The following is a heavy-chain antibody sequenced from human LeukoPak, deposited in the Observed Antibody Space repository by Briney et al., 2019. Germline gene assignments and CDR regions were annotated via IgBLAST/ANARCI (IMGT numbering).Heavy chain of an antibody. CDR3: AKDWGSSGWYNYFDP. D-gene: IGHD6-19*01. V-gene: IGHV3-30*18. CDR2: ISYNGNSK. J-gene: IGHJ5*02. CDR1: GFTISSHG. Sequence: GGSLRLSCAVSGFTISSHGMHWVRQAPGKGLEWVAMISYNGNSKYYGDSVKGRFTISRDNSKDTLYLEMDSLRTEDTAVYYCAKDWGSSGWYNYFDPWGQGTLVTVSS.